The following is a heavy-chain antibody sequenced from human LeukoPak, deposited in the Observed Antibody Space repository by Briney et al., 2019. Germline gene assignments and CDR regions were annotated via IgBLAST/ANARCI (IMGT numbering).Heavy chain of an antibody. CDR3: ARDRVRSYGFWSGSDAFDI. Sequence: SETLSLTCTVSGGSISSGGYYWSWIRQPPGKGLEWIGYIYHSGSTYYNPSLKSRVTISVDRSKNQFSLKLSSVTAADTAVYYCARDRVRSYGFWSGSDAFDIWGQGTMVTVSS. CDR2: IYHSGST. J-gene: IGHJ3*02. D-gene: IGHD3-3*01. CDR1: GGSISSGGYY. V-gene: IGHV4-30-2*01.